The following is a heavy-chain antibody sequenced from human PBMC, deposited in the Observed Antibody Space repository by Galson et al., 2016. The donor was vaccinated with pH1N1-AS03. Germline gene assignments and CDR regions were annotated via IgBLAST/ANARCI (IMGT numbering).Heavy chain of an antibody. CDR1: GFTFSTYC. V-gene: IGHV3-7*01. D-gene: IGHD2-2*01. CDR3: ARGAPGDHLLSPLWN. J-gene: IGHJ4*02. CDR2: IKQDGSEK. Sequence: SLRLSCAASGFTFSTYCMSWVRQAPGKGLEWVANIKQDGSEKFYVDFLKGRFTISRDNAKNSLYLQMSSLGAEDTAIYYCARGAPGDHLLSPLWNWGQGTLVTVSS.